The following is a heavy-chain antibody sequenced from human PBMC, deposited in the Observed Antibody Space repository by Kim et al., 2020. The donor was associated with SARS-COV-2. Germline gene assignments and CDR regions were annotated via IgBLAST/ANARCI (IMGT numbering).Heavy chain of an antibody. D-gene: IGHD5-18*01. CDR1: GGSISSGGYY. Sequence: SETLSLTCTVSGGSISSGGYYWSWIRQHPGKGLEWIGYIYYSGSTYYNPSLKSRVTISVDTSKNQFSLKLSSVTAADTAVYYCARIRGYSYGWYNSGWFDPWGQGTLVTVSS. CDR2: IYYSGST. CDR3: ARIRGYSYGWYNSGWFDP. J-gene: IGHJ5*02. V-gene: IGHV4-31*03.